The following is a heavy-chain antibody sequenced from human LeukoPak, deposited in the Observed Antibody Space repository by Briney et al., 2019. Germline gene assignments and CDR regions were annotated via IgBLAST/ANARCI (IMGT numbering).Heavy chain of an antibody. J-gene: IGHJ4*02. CDR3: ARVFLPVAGTVD. D-gene: IGHD6-19*01. CDR1: GYTFTSYD. Sequence: GASVKVSCKASGYTFTSYDINWVRQATGQGLEWMGWMNPNSGNTGYAQKFQGRVTMTRNTSISTAYMGLSSLRSEDTAVYYCARVFLPVAGTVDWGQGTLVTVSS. CDR2: MNPNSGNT. V-gene: IGHV1-8*01.